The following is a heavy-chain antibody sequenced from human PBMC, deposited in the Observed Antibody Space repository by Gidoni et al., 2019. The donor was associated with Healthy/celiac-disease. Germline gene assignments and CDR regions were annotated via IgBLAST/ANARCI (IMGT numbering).Heavy chain of an antibody. Sequence: EVQLVESGGGLVKPGASLRLSCAASGFTFSSYSMNWVRQAPGKGLEWVSSISSSSSYIYYADSVKGRFTISRDNAKNSLYLQMNSLRAEDTAVYYCARNFAMVATTDYWGQGTLVTVSS. V-gene: IGHV3-21*01. J-gene: IGHJ4*02. CDR3: ARNFAMVATTDY. D-gene: IGHD5-12*01. CDR2: ISSSSSYI. CDR1: GFTFSSYS.